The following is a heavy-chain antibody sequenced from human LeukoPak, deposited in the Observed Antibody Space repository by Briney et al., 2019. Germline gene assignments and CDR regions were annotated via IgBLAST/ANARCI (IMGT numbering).Heavy chain of an antibody. J-gene: IGHJ3*02. D-gene: IGHD3-22*01. CDR3: ARHRQYDTDAFDI. Sequence: PSETLSLTCTVSGGSISSYYWSWIRQPPGKGLEWIGYISYSGGTNYNPSLKSRVTISVDTSKNQFSLKLSSVTAADTAVYYCARHRQYDTDAFDIWGQGTMVTVSS. CDR1: GGSISSYY. V-gene: IGHV4-59*08. CDR2: ISYSGGT.